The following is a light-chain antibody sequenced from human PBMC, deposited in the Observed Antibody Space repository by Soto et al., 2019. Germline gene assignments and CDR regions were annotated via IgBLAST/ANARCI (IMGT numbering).Light chain of an antibody. CDR2: DAS. J-gene: IGKJ1*01. CDR1: QSVRSY. V-gene: IGKV3-11*01. Sequence: EIVLTQSPATLSLSPGERATLSCRASQSVRSYLAWYQQKPGQAPRLLIYDASNRATDIPARFSGSGSGTDFTLTISSREPEEFAVYYCQQRSNCHRTLGKETKVDIK. CDR3: QQRSNCHRT.